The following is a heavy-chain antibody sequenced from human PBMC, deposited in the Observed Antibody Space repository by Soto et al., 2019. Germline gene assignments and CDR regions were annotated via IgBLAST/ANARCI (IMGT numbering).Heavy chain of an antibody. CDR2: INPNSGGT. Sequence: ASVKGSCKASGYTFTNYPTHWVRQAPGQRLEWMGWINPNSGGTNYAQKFQGWVTMTRDTSISTAYMELSRLRSDDTAVYYCARDLGCSGGSCYSPLYYFDYWGQGTLVTVSS. CDR1: GYTFTNYP. D-gene: IGHD2-15*01. V-gene: IGHV1-2*04. J-gene: IGHJ4*02. CDR3: ARDLGCSGGSCYSPLYYFDY.